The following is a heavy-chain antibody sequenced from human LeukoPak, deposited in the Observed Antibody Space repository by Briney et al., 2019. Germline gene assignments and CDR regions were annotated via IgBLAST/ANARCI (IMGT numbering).Heavy chain of an antibody. CDR3: ARGYQTYSSSWAPPYWGYYYGMDV. Sequence: PSETLSLTCAVYGGSFSSYYWSWIRQPPGKGLEWIGYIYYSGSTNYNPSLKSRVTISVDTSKDQFSLKLSSVTAADTAVYYCARGYQTYSSSWAPPYWGYYYGMDVWGQGTTVTVSS. CDR2: IYYSGST. J-gene: IGHJ6*02. D-gene: IGHD6-13*01. V-gene: IGHV4-59*01. CDR1: GGSFSSYY.